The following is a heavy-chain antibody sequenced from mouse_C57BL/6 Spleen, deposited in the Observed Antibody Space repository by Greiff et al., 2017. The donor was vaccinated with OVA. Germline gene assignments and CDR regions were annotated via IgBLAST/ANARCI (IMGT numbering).Heavy chain of an antibody. V-gene: IGHV14-4*01. J-gene: IGHJ3*01. CDR1: GFNIKDDY. CDR3: TLLLLSTY. Sequence: EVKVVESGAELVRPGASVKLSCTASGFNIKDDYMHWVKQRPEQGLEWIGWIDPENGDTEYASKFQGKATITADTSSNTAYLQLSSLTSEDTAVYYCTLLLLSTYWGQGTLVTVSA. D-gene: IGHD2-12*01. CDR2: IDPENGDT.